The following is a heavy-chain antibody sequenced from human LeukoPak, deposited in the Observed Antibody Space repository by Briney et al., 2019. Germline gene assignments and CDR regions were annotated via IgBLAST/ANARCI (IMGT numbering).Heavy chain of an antibody. D-gene: IGHD3-3*01. CDR1: GGSISSSSYY. CDR3: ARVRFLGWLLYDY. CDR2: IYYSGST. Sequence: SETLSLTCTVSGGSISSSSYYWGWIRQPPGKGLEWIGSIYYSGSTNYNPSLKSRVTISVDTSKNQFSLKLSSVTAADTAVYYCARVRFLGWLLYDYWGQGTLVTVSS. J-gene: IGHJ4*02. V-gene: IGHV4-39*07.